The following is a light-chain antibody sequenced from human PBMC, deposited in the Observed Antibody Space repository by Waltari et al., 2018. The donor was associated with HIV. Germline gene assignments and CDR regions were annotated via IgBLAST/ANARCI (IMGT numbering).Light chain of an antibody. Sequence: QSVLPPPPSVSGAPGQRVTISCPGSSSHIGAGYDVHWYQQLPGTAPKLLIYANINRPSGVPDRFSGSKSGSSASLAITGLQAEDEAHYYCQSFDSSLTTSGVIFGGGTKLTVL. CDR3: QSFDSSLTTSGVI. CDR1: SSHIGAGYD. V-gene: IGLV1-40*01. CDR2: ANI. J-gene: IGLJ2*01.